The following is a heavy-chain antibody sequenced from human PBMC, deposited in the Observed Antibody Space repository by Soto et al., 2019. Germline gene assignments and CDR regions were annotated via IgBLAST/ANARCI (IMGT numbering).Heavy chain of an antibody. CDR2: ISGYNGNT. CDR1: GYTFFSYG. J-gene: IGHJ5*02. Sequence: QVQLVQSGDEVENPGASVKVSCKTSGYTFFSYGISWVRQAPGQGLEWMGWISGYNGNTNYAQKFQARVTMTADTSTRTAYMELRSLISDDKAFYYCARKSSSSSWFDPWCQGTLVTVSS. D-gene: IGHD6-6*01. CDR3: ARKSSSSSWFDP. V-gene: IGHV1-18*01.